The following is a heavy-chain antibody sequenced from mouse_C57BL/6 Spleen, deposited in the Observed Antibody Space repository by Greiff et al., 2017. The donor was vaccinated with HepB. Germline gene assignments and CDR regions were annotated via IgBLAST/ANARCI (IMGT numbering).Heavy chain of an antibody. CDR2: INPSSGYT. CDR1: GYTFTSYT. D-gene: IGHD1-1*01. Sequence: QVQLQQSGAELARPGASVKMSCKASGYTFTSYTMHWVKQRPGQGLEWIGYINPSSGYTKYNQKFKDKATLTADKSSSTAYMQLSSLTSEDSAVYYCARDGSSSGTGAMDYWGQGTSVTVSS. J-gene: IGHJ4*01. CDR3: ARDGSSSGTGAMDY. V-gene: IGHV1-4*01.